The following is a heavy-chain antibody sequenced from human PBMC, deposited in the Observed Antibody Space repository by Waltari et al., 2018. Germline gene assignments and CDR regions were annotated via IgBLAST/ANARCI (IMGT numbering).Heavy chain of an antibody. D-gene: IGHD3-10*01. CDR2: ISNDESSL. V-gene: IGHV3-74*03. CDR1: GFRFSNYW. CDR3: VRLAQRTYKSPVPGRHYYYGMDV. Sequence: EEQLLESGGGLLQPGASLRLSCAASGFRFSNYWMHWVRQAPGKGLVWVARISNDESSLTYADAVKGRFTISRDNAKNTLFLQMKRLRAEDTAVYYCVRLAQRTYKSPVPGRHYYYGMDVWGQGTTVTVSS. J-gene: IGHJ6*02.